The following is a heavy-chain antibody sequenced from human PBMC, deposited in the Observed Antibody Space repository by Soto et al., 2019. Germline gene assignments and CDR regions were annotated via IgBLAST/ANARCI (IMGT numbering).Heavy chain of an antibody. CDR1: GYTFTGYY. D-gene: IGHD3-10*01. CDR3: ARNKFNVLLYGRLQQNGMDV. V-gene: IGHV1-2*02. Sequence: ASVKVSCKASGYTFTGYYMHWVRQAPGQGLEWMGWINPNSGGTNYAQKFQGRVTMTRDTSISTAYMELSRLRSDDTAVYYCARNKFNVLLYGRLQQNGMDVWSQWTTVTVSS. J-gene: IGHJ6*02. CDR2: INPNSGGT.